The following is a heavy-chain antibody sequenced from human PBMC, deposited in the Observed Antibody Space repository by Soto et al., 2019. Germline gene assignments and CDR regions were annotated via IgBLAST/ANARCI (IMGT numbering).Heavy chain of an antibody. Sequence: QVQLQESGPGLVKPSETLSLTCTVSGGSVSSGSYYWSWIRQPPGKGLEWIGYIYYSGSTNYNPSLKSRVTISVDTSKNQFSLKLSSVTAAETAVYYCARVGPRITIFGVVIFPPNYYYYGMDVWGQGTTVTVSS. CDR1: GGSVSSGSYY. V-gene: IGHV4-61*01. CDR3: ARVGPRITIFGVVIFPPNYYYYGMDV. J-gene: IGHJ6*02. D-gene: IGHD3-3*01. CDR2: IYYSGST.